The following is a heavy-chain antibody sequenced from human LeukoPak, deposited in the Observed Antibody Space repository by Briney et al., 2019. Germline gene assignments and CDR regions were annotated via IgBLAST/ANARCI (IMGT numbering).Heavy chain of an antibody. Sequence: LWASVKVSCKASGYTFTGYYMHWVRQAPGQGLEWMGWINPNSGGTNYAQKFQGRVTMTRDTSISTTYMELSRLRSDDTAVYYCARDPWATYSDYDSSYWGQGTLVTVSS. D-gene: IGHD5-12*01. V-gene: IGHV1-2*02. J-gene: IGHJ4*02. CDR1: GYTFTGYY. CDR2: INPNSGGT. CDR3: ARDPWATYSDYDSSY.